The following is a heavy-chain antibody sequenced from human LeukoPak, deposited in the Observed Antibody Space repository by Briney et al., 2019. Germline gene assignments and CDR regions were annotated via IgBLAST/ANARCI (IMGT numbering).Heavy chain of an antibody. Sequence: GASVKVSCKASGYTFTGYYMHWVRQAPGQGLEWMGWINPNSGGTNYAQKFQGRVTMTRDTSISTAYMELSRLRSDDTAVYYCARFYYDSSGYLFDYWGQGTLVTVSS. CDR2: INPNSGGT. V-gene: IGHV1-2*02. CDR3: ARFYYDSSGYLFDY. CDR1: GYTFTGYY. J-gene: IGHJ4*02. D-gene: IGHD3-22*01.